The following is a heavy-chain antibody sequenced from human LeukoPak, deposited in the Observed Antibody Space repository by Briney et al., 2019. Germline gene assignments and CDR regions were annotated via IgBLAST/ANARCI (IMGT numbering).Heavy chain of an antibody. CDR2: IYHSGST. CDR3: ARGQLAYCGGDCSDAFDI. J-gene: IGHJ3*02. V-gene: IGHV4-30-2*01. CDR1: GGSISSGGYS. D-gene: IGHD2-21*02. Sequence: PSQTLSLTCAVSGGSISSGGYSWSWIRQPLGKGLEWIGYIYHSGSTYYNPSLRSRVTISVDRSKNQFSLKLSSVTAADTAVYYCARGQLAYCGGDCSDAFDIWGQGTMVTVSS.